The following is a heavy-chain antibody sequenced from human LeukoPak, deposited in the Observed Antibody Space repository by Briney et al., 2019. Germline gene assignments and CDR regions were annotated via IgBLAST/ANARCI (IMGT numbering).Heavy chain of an antibody. D-gene: IGHD5-18*01. J-gene: IGHJ4*02. CDR2: SSGSGGST. Sequence: GSLRLSCAASGFTLSSQAIGRVRRGPGKGVEGGLASSGSGGSTYYADSVKGRFTISRDNSKNTLYLQMNSLRAEDTAVYYCAKDHVFLRWMDTAMYFDYWGQGTLVTVSS. V-gene: IGHV3-23*01. CDR3: AKDHVFLRWMDTAMYFDY. CDR1: GFTLSSQA.